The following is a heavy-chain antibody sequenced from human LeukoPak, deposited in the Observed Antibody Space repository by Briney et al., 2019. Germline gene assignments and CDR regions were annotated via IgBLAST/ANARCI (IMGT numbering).Heavy chain of an antibody. CDR3: ANGPHYNILTGYYKVRSHLDY. V-gene: IGHV3-30*02. CDR1: GFTFSSYG. D-gene: IGHD3-9*01. CDR2: IRYDGSNK. J-gene: IGHJ4*02. Sequence: GGSLRLSCAASGFTFSSYGMHWVRQAPGKGLEWVAFIRYDGSNKYYADSVKGRFTISRDNSKSTLYLQMNSLRPEDTAVYYCANGPHYNILTGYYKVRSHLDYWGQGTLVTVSS.